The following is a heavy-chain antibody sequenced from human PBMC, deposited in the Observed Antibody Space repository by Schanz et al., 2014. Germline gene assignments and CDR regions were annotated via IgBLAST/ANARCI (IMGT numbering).Heavy chain of an antibody. V-gene: IGHV4-4*02. CDR1: GGFISSINW. J-gene: IGHJ4*02. CDR2: INNSGST. CDR3: ARDERDLPRTLFVF. D-gene: IGHD2-2*01. Sequence: QVQLQESGPGLVKPSGTLSLTCAVSGGFISSINWRSWVRQPPGTGLEWIGEINNSGSTNYNPSLKSRVTIPLDMSKSHFALTLNALTAADTAVYYCARDERDLPRTLFVFWGQGTLVTVSS.